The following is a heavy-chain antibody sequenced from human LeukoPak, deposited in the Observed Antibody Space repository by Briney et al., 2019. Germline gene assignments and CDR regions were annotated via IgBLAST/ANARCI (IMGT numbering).Heavy chain of an antibody. D-gene: IGHD2-2*01. CDR2: IYHSGST. CDR3: ANYCSSTSCHDAFDI. CDR1: GGSISSYY. J-gene: IGHJ3*02. V-gene: IGHV4-59*12. Sequence: PSETLSLTCTVSGGSISSYYWSWIRQPPGKGLEWIGYIYHSGSTYYNPSLKSRVTISVDRSKNQFSLKLSSVTAADTAVYYCANYCSSTSCHDAFDIWGQGTMVTVSS.